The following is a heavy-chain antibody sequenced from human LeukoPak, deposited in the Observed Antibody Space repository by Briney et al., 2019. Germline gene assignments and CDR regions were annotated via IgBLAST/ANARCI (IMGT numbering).Heavy chain of an antibody. CDR1: GYSFTNFI. CDR3: ARADRLHGGPYLIGP. J-gene: IGHJ5*02. V-gene: IGHV1-2*02. CDR2: LNPNNGGT. D-gene: IGHD2-21*01. Sequence: GASVKVSCKPSGYSFTNFILNWWPRAPEQGLDGMGWLNPNNGGTSSAQKFQGRVTMTRDTSITTVYMEVTWLTSDDTAIYYCARADRLHGGPYLIGPWGQGTLVTVSS.